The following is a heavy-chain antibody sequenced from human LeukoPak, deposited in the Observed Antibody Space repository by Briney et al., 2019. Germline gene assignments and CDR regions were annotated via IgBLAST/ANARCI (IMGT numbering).Heavy chain of an antibody. Sequence: GGSLRLSCAASGFTVSSNYMSWVRQAPGKGLEWVSVIYSGGSTYYADSVKGRFTISRDNSKNTLYLQMNSLRAEDTAVYYCAKDHRPRGYGPSPFDYWGQGTLVTVSS. CDR2: IYSGGST. J-gene: IGHJ4*02. D-gene: IGHD3-22*01. CDR3: AKDHRPRGYGPSPFDY. CDR1: GFTVSSNY. V-gene: IGHV3-53*01.